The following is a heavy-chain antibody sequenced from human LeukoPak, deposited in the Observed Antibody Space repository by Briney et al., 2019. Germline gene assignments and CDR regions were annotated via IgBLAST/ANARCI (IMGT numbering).Heavy chain of an antibody. D-gene: IGHD5-18*01. V-gene: IGHV3-48*03. CDR2: ISSSGSTI. CDR3: ARGRAAMAGGAAFDI. J-gene: IGHJ3*02. CDR1: GFTFSSYE. Sequence: GGSLRLSCAASGFTFSSYEMNWVRQAPGKGLEWVSYISSSGSTIYYADSVKGRFTISRDNAKNSLYLQMNSLRAEDTAVYYCARGRAAMAGGAAFDIWGQGTMVTVSS.